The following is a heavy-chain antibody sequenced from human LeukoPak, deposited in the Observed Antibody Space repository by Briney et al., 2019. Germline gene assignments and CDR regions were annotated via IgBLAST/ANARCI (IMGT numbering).Heavy chain of an antibody. V-gene: IGHV4-59*01. Sequence: SETLSLTCTVSGGSISSYYWSWIRQPPGKGLEWIGYIYYSGSTNCNPSLKSRVTISVDTSKNQFSLKLSSVTAADTAVYYCARDGGYDFWSGTLRNDAFDIWGQGTMVTVSS. CDR1: GGSISSYY. CDR2: IYYSGST. J-gene: IGHJ3*02. CDR3: ARDGGYDFWSGTLRNDAFDI. D-gene: IGHD3-3*01.